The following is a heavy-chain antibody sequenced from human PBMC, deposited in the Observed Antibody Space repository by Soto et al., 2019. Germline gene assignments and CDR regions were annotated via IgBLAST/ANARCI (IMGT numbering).Heavy chain of an antibody. V-gene: IGHV1-8*01. CDR3: ARGDNDFWSGPSRCYGMDV. D-gene: IGHD3-3*01. Sequence: ASVKVSCKASGYTFTSYDINWVRQATGQGLEWMGWMNPNSGNTGYAQKFQGRVTRTRNTSKSTAYMELSSLRSEDTAVYYCARGDNDFWSGPSRCYGMDVWGQGTTVTVSS. J-gene: IGHJ6*02. CDR2: MNPNSGNT. CDR1: GYTFTSYD.